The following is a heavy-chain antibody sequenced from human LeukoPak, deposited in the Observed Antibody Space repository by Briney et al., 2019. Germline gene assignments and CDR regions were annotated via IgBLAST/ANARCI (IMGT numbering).Heavy chain of an antibody. J-gene: IGHJ4*02. CDR3: ARRRYYYDSSGSYYFDY. V-gene: IGHV3-20*04. D-gene: IGHD3-22*01. CDR2: INWNGGST. Sequence: GGSLRLSCAASGFTFDDYGMSWVRQAPGKGLEWVSGINWNGGSTGYADPVKGRFTISRDNAKNSLYLQMNSLRAEDTALYYCARRRYYYDSSGSYYFDYWGQGTLVTVSS. CDR1: GFTFDDYG.